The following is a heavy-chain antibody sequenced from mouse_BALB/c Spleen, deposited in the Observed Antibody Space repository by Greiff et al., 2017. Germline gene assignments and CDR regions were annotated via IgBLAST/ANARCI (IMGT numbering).Heavy chain of an antibody. J-gene: IGHJ2*01. CDR1: GYSFTSYW. V-gene: IGHV1S126*01. D-gene: IGHD2-4*01. CDR3: ARRGYYDYDVYFDY. CDR2: IDPSDSET. Sequence: QVQLQQSGPQLVRPGASVKISCKASGYSFTSYWMHWVKQRPGQGLEWIGMIDPSDSETRLNQKFKDKATLTVDKSSSTAYMQLSSPTSEDSAVYYCARRGYYDYDVYFDYWGQGTTLTVSS.